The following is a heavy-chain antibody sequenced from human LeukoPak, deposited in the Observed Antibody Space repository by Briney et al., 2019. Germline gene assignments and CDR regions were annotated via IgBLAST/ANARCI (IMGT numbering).Heavy chain of an antibody. CDR2: INPSGGST. D-gene: IGHD6-6*01. J-gene: IGHJ4*02. Sequence: GASVQVSCTASAYTFTSYYMHWVRHAPGQGIEWMGIINPSGGSTSYAQKFQGRVTMTRETSTSTVYMEQSSVRSEDTAVYYCARDLAYSSYDYWGQGTLVTVSS. CDR1: AYTFTSYY. V-gene: IGHV1-46*01. CDR3: ARDLAYSSYDY.